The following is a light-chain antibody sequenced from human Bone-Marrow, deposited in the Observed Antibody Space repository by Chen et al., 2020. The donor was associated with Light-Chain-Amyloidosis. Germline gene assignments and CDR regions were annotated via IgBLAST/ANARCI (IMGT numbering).Light chain of an antibody. CDR3: QVWDRSSDRPV. V-gene: IGLV3-21*02. CDR1: NIGSTS. Sequence: SYVLTPPSSVSVAPGQTATIACGGNNIGSTSVHWYQQTPGQAPLLVVYDDSDRPSGIPERVSGANSGNTATLTSSRVEAGDEADYYCQVWDRSSDRPVFGGGTKLTVL. CDR2: DDS. J-gene: IGLJ3*02.